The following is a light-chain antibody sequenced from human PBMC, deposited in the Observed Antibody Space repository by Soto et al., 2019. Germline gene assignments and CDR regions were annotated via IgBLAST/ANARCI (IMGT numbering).Light chain of an antibody. CDR2: ANT. Sequence: QLVLTQPPSVSGAPGQRVTISCTGSDSNIGAGFDVHWYQQFPGTAPKLLIYANTNRPSGVPDRFSASKSGTSASLAITGLQADDEADYYCQSYDNSLTVHVVFGGGTKVTVL. J-gene: IGLJ2*01. CDR1: DSNIGAGFD. V-gene: IGLV1-40*01. CDR3: QSYDNSLTVHVV.